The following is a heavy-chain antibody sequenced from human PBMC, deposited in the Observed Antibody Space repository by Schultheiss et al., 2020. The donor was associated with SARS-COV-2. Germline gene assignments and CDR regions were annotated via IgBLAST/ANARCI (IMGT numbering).Heavy chain of an antibody. Sequence: ASVKVSCKASGYTFTSYDINWVRQATGQGLEWMGWMNPNSGGTNYAQKFQGRVTMTRDTSISTAYMELSRLRSDDTAVYYCARDVLDGYYGMDVWGQGTTVTVSS. CDR1: GYTFTSYD. CDR2: MNPNSGGT. D-gene: IGHD4/OR15-4a*01. J-gene: IGHJ6*02. V-gene: IGHV1-2*02. CDR3: ARDVLDGYYGMDV.